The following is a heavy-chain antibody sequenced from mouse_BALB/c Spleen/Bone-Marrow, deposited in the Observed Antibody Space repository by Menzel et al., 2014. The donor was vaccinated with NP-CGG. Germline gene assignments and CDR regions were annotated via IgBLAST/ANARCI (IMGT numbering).Heavy chain of an antibody. CDR3: AREIITSFAY. Sequence: QVQLQQSGAELARPGTSVKVSCKASGYAFTNYLIERVKQRPGQGLEWIGVINPGSGGTNYNEKFKGRATLTADKSSSTAYMQLSRLTSDDSAVYFCAREIITSFAYWGQGTLVTVSA. V-gene: IGHV1-54*01. J-gene: IGHJ3*01. CDR1: GYAFTNYL. CDR2: INPGSGGT. D-gene: IGHD1-1*01.